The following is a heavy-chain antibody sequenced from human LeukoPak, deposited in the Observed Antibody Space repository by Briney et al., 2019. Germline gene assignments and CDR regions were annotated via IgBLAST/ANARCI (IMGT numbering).Heavy chain of an antibody. CDR3: ARGGGYGSTRKCFQP. Sequence: GGSLCLSCAASGFTLSSYWMIWVRQAPGRGLEWVANINQDGSEKYYVDSVKGRFTISRDNAKNSLYLQMNSLRAEDTAVYYCARGGGYGSTRKCFQPWGQGTLVTVSS. D-gene: IGHD5-12*01. CDR2: INQDGSEK. J-gene: IGHJ1*01. V-gene: IGHV3-7*02. CDR1: GFTLSSYW.